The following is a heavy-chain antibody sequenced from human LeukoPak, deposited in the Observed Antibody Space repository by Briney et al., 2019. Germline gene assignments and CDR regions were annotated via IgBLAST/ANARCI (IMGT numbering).Heavy chain of an antibody. V-gene: IGHV4-34*01. J-gene: IGHJ5*02. CDR1: GGSFSGYY. CDR3: ARYSSGLNWFDP. Sequence: SETLSLTCAVYGGSFSGYYWSWIRQPPGKGLEWIGEINHSGSTYYNPSLKSRVTISVDTSKNQFSLKLSSVTAAATAVYYCARYSSGLNWFDPWGQGTLVTVSS. D-gene: IGHD6-19*01. CDR2: INHSGST.